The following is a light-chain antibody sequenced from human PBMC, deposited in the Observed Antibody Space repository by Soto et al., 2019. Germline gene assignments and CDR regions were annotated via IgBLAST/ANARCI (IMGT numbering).Light chain of an antibody. CDR2: LEGSGSY. J-gene: IGLJ3*02. Sequence: QPVLTQSSSASASLGSSVKLTCTLSSGHSSYIIAWHQQQPGKAPRYLMKLEGSGSYNKGSGVPDRFSGSSSGADRYLTISNLQFEDEADYYCETWDSKVFSGGTKLTVL. CDR3: ETWDSKV. V-gene: IGLV4-60*02. CDR1: SGHSSYI.